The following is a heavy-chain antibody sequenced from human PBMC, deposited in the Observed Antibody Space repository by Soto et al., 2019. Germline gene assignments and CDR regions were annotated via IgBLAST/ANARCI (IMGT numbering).Heavy chain of an antibody. J-gene: IGHJ4*02. CDR3: TADSRLRFAPWFDY. CDR2: IKSKTDGEPT. V-gene: IGHV3-15*07. Sequence: EVQLVESGGDLVEPGGSLRLSCAASGFIFSKAWMNWVRQAPGKGLEWVGRIKSKTDGEPTYYAPPAKGRFTISREDSKNTMYLQMNSLKTEDTAVYYCTADSRLRFAPWFDYWGQGALVTVSS. D-gene: IGHD5-12*01. CDR1: GFIFSKAW.